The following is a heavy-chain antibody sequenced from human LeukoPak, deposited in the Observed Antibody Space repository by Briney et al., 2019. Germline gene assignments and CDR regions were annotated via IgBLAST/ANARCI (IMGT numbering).Heavy chain of an antibody. Sequence: GGSLRLSCAASGFTFSIYGMNGVPQAPGEGLGWVSYISSSGSTIYYADSVKGRFTISRDNAKNSLYLQMNSLRAEDTAVYYCARDYGGYFDYWGQGTLVTVSS. CDR1: GFTFSIYG. CDR3: ARDYGGYFDY. CDR2: ISSSGSTI. D-gene: IGHD4-23*01. J-gene: IGHJ4*02. V-gene: IGHV3-48*04.